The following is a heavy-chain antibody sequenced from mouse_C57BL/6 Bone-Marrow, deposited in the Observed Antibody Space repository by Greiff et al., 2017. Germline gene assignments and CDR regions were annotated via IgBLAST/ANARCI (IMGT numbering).Heavy chain of an antibody. CDR3: ARSNWDPWFAY. V-gene: IGHV1-50*01. CDR1: GYTFTSYW. J-gene: IGHJ3*01. CDR2: IDPSDSYT. D-gene: IGHD4-1*02. Sequence: QVHVKQPGAELVKPGASVKLSCKASGYTFTSYWMQWVKQRPGQGLEWIGEIDPSDSYTTYNQKFKGKATLTVDTSSITAYMQLSSLASEDSAFYYCARSNWDPWFAYWGQGTLVTVSA.